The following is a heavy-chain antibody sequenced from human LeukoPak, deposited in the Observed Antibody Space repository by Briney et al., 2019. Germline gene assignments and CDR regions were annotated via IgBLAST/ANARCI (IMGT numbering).Heavy chain of an antibody. Sequence: GESLKISCKGSGYSFTSYWIGWVRQMPGKGLEWMGIIYPGDSDTRYSPSFQGQVTISADKSISTAYLQWSSLKASDTAMYYYARSGGYYGSGSSPFDYWGQGTLVTVSS. V-gene: IGHV5-51*01. CDR2: IYPGDSDT. CDR1: GYSFTSYW. CDR3: ARSGGYYGSGSSPFDY. J-gene: IGHJ4*02. D-gene: IGHD3-10*01.